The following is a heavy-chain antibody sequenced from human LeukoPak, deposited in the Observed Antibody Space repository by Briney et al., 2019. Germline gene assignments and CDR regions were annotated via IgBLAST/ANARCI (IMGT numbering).Heavy chain of an antibody. CDR3: AREITMVRGVNPSFDP. J-gene: IGHJ5*02. V-gene: IGHV1-69*01. D-gene: IGHD3-10*01. CDR2: IIPIFGTA. Sequence: SVKVSCKASGGTFSSYAISWVRQAPGQGLEWMGGIIPIFGTANYAQKFQGRVTITADESTSTAYMELSSLRSEDTAVYYCAREITMVRGVNPSFDPWGQGTLVTVSS. CDR1: GGTFSSYA.